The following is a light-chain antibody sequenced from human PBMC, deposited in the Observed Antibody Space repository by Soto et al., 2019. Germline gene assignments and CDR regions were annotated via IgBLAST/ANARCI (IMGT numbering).Light chain of an antibody. Sequence: DIQMTQSPSTLSASVGDRVTITCRASQSISSWLAWYQQKPGKAPKLLIYKASSLESGVPSRFSGSGSGTEFTLTISSRQPDDFATYYCQQYNSYWTFGQGTKV. CDR2: KAS. CDR1: QSISSW. J-gene: IGKJ1*01. CDR3: QQYNSYWT. V-gene: IGKV1-5*03.